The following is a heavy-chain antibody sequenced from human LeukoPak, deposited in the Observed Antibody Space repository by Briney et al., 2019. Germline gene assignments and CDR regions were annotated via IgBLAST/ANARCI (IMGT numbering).Heavy chain of an antibody. D-gene: IGHD4-17*01. CDR3: ARVGPAVTTDDY. J-gene: IGHJ4*02. CDR1: GFIFNNYW. V-gene: IGHV3-7*01. Sequence: GGSLRLSCAASGFIFNNYWMSWVRQAPGKGLEWVANIKQDGSEEFYVDSVKGRFTISRDNVKNSLYLQMNSLRAEDTAVYYCARVGPAVTTDDYWGQGTLVTVSS. CDR2: IKQDGSEE.